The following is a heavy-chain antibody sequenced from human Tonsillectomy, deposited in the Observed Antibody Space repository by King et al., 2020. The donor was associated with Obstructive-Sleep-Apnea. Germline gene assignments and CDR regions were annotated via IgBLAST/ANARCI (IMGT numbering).Heavy chain of an antibody. D-gene: IGHD5-18*01. J-gene: IGHJ4*02. Sequence: QLQESGPGLVKPSETLSLTCTVSGGSIGSYYWSWIRQPPGKGLEWIGYIYYSGSTNYNPSLKSRVTISVDTSMNQFSLKLSSVTAADTAVYYCARLHSYGYHYFDYWGQGTLVTVSS. V-gene: IGHV4-59*08. CDR2: IYYSGST. CDR1: GGSIGSYY. CDR3: ARLHSYGYHYFDY.